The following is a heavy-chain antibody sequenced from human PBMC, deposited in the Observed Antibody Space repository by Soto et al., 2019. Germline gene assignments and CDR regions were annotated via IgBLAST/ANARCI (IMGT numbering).Heavy chain of an antibody. CDR2: VHHSWGS. D-gene: IGHD2-8*02. J-gene: IGHJ4*02. V-gene: IGHV4-59*12. CDR3: ARDKITGLFDY. Sequence: SETLSLTCTVSGGSISSYYWSWIRQPPGKGMEWIGYVHHSWGSTYNPSLQSRVAISLDTSKSQFSLKLTSVTATDTAVYYCARDKITGLFDYWGQGTLVTVSS. CDR1: GGSISSYY.